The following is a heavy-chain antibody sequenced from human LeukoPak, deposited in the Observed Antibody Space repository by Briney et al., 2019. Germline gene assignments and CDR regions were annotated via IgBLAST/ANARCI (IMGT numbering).Heavy chain of an antibody. V-gene: IGHV3-23*01. Sequence: GGSLRLSCVASGFTLSSFAMSWVRQAPGKGLEWVSSISGTTGTTYYADSVRGRFTISRDNSKNTLPLYMNSLRAEDTALYYCAKDDGNVYWGQGTLVTVSS. J-gene: IGHJ4*02. D-gene: IGHD4-23*01. CDR3: AKDDGNVY. CDR2: ISGTTGTT. CDR1: GFTLSSFA.